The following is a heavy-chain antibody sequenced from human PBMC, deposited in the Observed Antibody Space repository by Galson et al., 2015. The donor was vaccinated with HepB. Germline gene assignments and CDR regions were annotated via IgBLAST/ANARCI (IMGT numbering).Heavy chain of an antibody. CDR1: GYTFINYA. Sequence: SVKVSCKASGYTFINYAMHWVRPAPGQRLEWMGWSNPVNGNTKYSQKLQGRVTITRDTSASTAYMELSSLRSEDTAVYYCGREGRSGSYSPRDYYYMDIWGKGTTVTVSS. J-gene: IGHJ6*03. CDR2: SNPVNGNT. V-gene: IGHV1-3*01. D-gene: IGHD3-10*01. CDR3: GREGRSGSYSPRDYYYMDI.